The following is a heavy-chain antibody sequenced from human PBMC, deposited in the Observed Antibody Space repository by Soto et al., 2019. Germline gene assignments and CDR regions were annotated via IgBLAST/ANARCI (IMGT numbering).Heavy chain of an antibody. CDR2: ISTNGGST. CDR1: GFTFSIYA. D-gene: IGHD3-22*01. J-gene: IGHJ4*02. Sequence: GGCLRLSCSASGFTFSIYAMHWVHQAPGKGLEYVSSISTNGGSTDYADSVKGRFTISRDNSKNTVYLQMSSLRVEDTAVYYCVKGEYYYDSSGYYPFDYWGQGTLVTVSS. CDR3: VKGEYYYDSSGYYPFDY. V-gene: IGHV3-64D*06.